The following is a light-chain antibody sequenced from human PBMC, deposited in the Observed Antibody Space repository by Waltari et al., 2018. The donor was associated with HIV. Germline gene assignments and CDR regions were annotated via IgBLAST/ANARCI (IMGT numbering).Light chain of an antibody. CDR2: RNN. Sequence: QSVLTQPPSASGTPGQRVTISCSGSSSNIGGNYVYWYQQLPGNAPKLLIYRNNQRPSGVPERFSGSKSGTSASMAISGLRSEDEADYYCASWDDSLSGYVVFGGGTKLTVL. CDR1: SSNIGGNY. J-gene: IGLJ2*01. V-gene: IGLV1-47*01. CDR3: ASWDDSLSGYVV.